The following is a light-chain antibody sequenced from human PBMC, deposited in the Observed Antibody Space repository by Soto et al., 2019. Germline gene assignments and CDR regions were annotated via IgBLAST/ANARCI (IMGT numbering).Light chain of an antibody. CDR3: SSYTSSSTRV. V-gene: IGLV2-14*01. J-gene: IGLJ1*01. Sequence: QSALTQPASVSGSPGQSITISCTGTSSDVGGYNYVSWYQQHPGKAPKLMIYEVSNRPSGVSNRFSGSKSGNTASLTISGLHAEDEADYYCSSYTSSSTRVFGTGTQLTVL. CDR2: EVS. CDR1: SSDVGGYNY.